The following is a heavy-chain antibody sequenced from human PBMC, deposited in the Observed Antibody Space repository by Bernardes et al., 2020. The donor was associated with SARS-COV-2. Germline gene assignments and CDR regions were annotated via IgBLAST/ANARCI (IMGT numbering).Heavy chain of an antibody. CDR3: HLNASRPEFFDS. Sequence: GGSLRLSCAASGFTFSNYGVHWVRQAPGKGLEWVAVISDDATKKYYADSVKGRFTVSRDNSKNTLFLQMNSLRTDDTAVYYCHLNASRPEFFDSWGQGSLVTVSS. CDR2: ISDDATKK. J-gene: IGHJ4*02. CDR1: GFTFSNYG. V-gene: IGHV3-30*03.